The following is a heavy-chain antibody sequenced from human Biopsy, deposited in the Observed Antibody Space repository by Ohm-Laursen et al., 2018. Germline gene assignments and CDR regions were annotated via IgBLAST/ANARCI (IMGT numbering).Heavy chain of an antibody. J-gene: IGHJ6*02. V-gene: IGHV1-58*01. Sequence: SVKVSCKASGFTFSSSAVQWVRQARGQRLEWIGGIVVGSGHTNYAQKFQERVTITRDMSTSTAYMELTSLRSEDTAMYYCAATSTLYYYYYAMDVWDQGTTITVSS. CDR3: AATSTLYYYYYAMDV. CDR1: GFTFSSSA. CDR2: IVVGSGHT.